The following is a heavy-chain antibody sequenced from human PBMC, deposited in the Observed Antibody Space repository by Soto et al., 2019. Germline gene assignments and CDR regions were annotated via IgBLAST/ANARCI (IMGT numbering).Heavy chain of an antibody. J-gene: IGHJ5*02. CDR1: GYTFTSYG. CDR2: ISAYNGNR. D-gene: IGHD2-15*01. Sequence: QVQLVQSGAEVKKPGSSVKVSCKASGYTFTSYGISWVRQAPGQGLEWMGWISAYNGNRNQEQKLQGRVTMTTDTSTSTAYMELRSLRADDTAVYYCARADMSLVWFEPWGQGTLVTVSS. V-gene: IGHV1-18*01. CDR3: ARADMSLVWFEP.